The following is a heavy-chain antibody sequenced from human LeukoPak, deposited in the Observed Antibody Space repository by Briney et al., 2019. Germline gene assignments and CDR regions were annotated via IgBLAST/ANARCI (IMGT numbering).Heavy chain of an antibody. J-gene: IGHJ6*02. Sequence: PSETLSLTCAVSGGSFSGYYWSWIRQPPGKGLEWIGEINHSGSTNYNPSPKSRVTISVDTSKNQFSLKLSSVTAADTAVYYCARGQRFYYYYYGMDVWGQGTTVTVSS. V-gene: IGHV4-34*01. CDR1: GGSFSGYY. CDR2: INHSGST. CDR3: ARGQRFYYYYYGMDV. D-gene: IGHD2-2*01.